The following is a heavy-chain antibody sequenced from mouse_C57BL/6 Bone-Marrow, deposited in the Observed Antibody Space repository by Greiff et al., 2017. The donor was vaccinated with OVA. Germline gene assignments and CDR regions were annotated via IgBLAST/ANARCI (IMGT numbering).Heavy chain of an antibody. CDR1: GFSLTSYG. V-gene: IGHV2-3*01. Sequence: VQRVESGPGLVAPSQSLSISCTVSGFSLTSYGVSWVRQPPGKGLEWLGVICGDGSTNYHSALISRLSISKDNSKSQGFLKLNSLQTDDTATYDCAKPGLWYFDVWGTGTTVTVSS. CDR3: AKPGLWYFDV. D-gene: IGHD3-3*01. J-gene: IGHJ1*03. CDR2: ICGDGST.